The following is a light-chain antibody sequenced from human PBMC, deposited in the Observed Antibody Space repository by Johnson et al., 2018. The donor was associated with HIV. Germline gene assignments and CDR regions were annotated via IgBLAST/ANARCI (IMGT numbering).Light chain of an antibody. Sequence: QSILTQPPSVSAAPGQRVTISCSGSSSNIGDNFVSWYQQFPGAAPKLLIFENYKRPSGIPDRFSGSRSGTSATLAISGLQTGDEADYYCGAWDSRLSVFVFGPGTKVTVL. CDR2: ENY. CDR1: SSNIGDNF. J-gene: IGLJ1*01. V-gene: IGLV1-51*02. CDR3: GAWDSRLSVFV.